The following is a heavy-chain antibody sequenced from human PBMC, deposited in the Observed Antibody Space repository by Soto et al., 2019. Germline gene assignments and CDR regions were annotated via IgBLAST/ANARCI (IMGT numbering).Heavy chain of an antibody. CDR1: GFTFSSYA. D-gene: IGHD3-3*01. Sequence: GGSLRLSCAASGFTFSSYAMSWVRQAPGKGLEWVSAISGSGGSTYYADFVKGRFTISRDNSKNTLYLQMNSLRAEDTAVYYCAKSRDFWSGYFDYWGQGTLVTVSS. V-gene: IGHV3-23*01. CDR3: AKSRDFWSGYFDY. J-gene: IGHJ4*02. CDR2: ISGSGGST.